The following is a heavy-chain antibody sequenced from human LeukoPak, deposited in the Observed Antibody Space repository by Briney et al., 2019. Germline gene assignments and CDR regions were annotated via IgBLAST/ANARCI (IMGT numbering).Heavy chain of an antibody. CDR2: ISSDGRNK. J-gene: IGHJ3*02. CDR3: AKDRPEWGGEEAFDI. Sequence: GGALRLSCAASGFTFRSYGIHWVRQAPGKGLEWVAVISSDGRNKYSADSVKGRFTISRDNSKNTLYLQVNSLRAEDTAVYYCAKDRPEWGGEEAFDIWGRGTMVTVSS. CDR1: GFTFRSYG. D-gene: IGHD3-16*01. V-gene: IGHV3-30*18.